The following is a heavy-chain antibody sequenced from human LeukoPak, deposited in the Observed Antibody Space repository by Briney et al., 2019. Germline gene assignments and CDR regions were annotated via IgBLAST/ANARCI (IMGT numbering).Heavy chain of an antibody. V-gene: IGHV3-9*01. Sequence: GGSLRLSCAVSGFTFDDYAIHWVRQAPGKGLEWVSGISWNSGNIGYADSVKGRFTISRDNAKNSLYLQMNSLRAEDTALYYCAKGLGGTTVTGFDYWGQGTLATVSS. J-gene: IGHJ4*02. D-gene: IGHD4-17*01. CDR2: ISWNSGNI. CDR3: AKGLGGTTVTGFDY. CDR1: GFTFDDYA.